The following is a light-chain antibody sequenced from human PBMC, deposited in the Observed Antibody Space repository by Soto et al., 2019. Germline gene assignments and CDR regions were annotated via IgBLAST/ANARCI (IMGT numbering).Light chain of an antibody. CDR2: EVT. V-gene: IGLV2-14*01. CDR1: TSDVGGYNY. Sequence: QSVLPQPASVSGSPGQSSTISCTGTTSDVGGYNYFSWYQQLPGKVPKLMIYEVTNRPSGVSTRFSGSKSGNTASLTISGLQAEDEAAYYFFSYTTSSAPYVFGTGTKLTV. CDR3: FSYTTSSAPYV. J-gene: IGLJ1*01.